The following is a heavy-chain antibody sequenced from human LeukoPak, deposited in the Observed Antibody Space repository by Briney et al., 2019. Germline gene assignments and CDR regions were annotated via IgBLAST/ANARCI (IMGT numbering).Heavy chain of an antibody. CDR3: ARGGRYMSASWYRSVYYYMDV. J-gene: IGHJ6*03. CDR2: ISSSSSYI. D-gene: IGHD6-13*01. CDR1: GFTFSSYS. Sequence: GGSLRLSCAASGFTFSSYSMNWVRQAPGKGLEWVSSISSSSSYIYYADSVKGRFTISRDNAKNSLYLQMNSLRAEDTAVYYCARGGRYMSASWYRSVYYYMDVWGKGTTVTVSS. V-gene: IGHV3-21*01.